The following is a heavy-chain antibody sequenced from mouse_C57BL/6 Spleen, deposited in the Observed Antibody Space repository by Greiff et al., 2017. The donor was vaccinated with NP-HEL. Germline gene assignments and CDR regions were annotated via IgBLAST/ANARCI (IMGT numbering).Heavy chain of an antibody. J-gene: IGHJ4*01. CDR3: AREDSSGYYAMDY. D-gene: IGHD3-2*02. V-gene: IGHV1-59*01. CDR2: IDPSDSYT. Sequence: QVQLQQSGAELVRPGTSVKLSCKASGYTFTSYWMHWVKQRPGQGLEWIGVIDPSDSYTNYNQKFKGKATLTVDTSSSTAYMQLSSLTSEASAVYYCAREDSSGYYAMDYWGQGTSVTVSS. CDR1: GYTFTSYW.